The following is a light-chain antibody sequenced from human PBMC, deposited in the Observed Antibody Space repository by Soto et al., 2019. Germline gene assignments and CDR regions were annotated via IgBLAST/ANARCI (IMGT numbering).Light chain of an antibody. CDR1: QSVSSY. CDR3: QQRSNWPFFT. Sequence: EIVLTQSPATLSLSPGERATLSCRASQSVSSYLAWYQQKPGQAPRLLIYDAANMATGIPARFSGSGSGTAFPLTISRLEPEDFAVYYCQQRSNWPFFTFGPGTKVDIK. CDR2: DAA. J-gene: IGKJ3*01. V-gene: IGKV3-11*01.